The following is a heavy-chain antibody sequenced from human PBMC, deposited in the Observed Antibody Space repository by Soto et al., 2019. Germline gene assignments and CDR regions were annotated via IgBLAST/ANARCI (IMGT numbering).Heavy chain of an antibody. CDR2: IYYSGST. CDR1: GGSISSGGYY. V-gene: IGHV4-31*03. Sequence: QVQLQESGPGLVKPSQTLSLTCTVSGGSISSGGYYWSWIRQNPGKGLEWIGYIYYSGSTYYNPSLKSRVTISVDTSKNQFSLKLSSVTAADTAVYYCARIVTIAAAGYPQYSSGWYFDYWGQGTLVTVSS. D-gene: IGHD6-19*01. CDR3: ARIVTIAAAGYPQYSSGWYFDY. J-gene: IGHJ4*02.